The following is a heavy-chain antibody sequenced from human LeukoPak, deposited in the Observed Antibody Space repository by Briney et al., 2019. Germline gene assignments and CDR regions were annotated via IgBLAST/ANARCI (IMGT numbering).Heavy chain of an antibody. CDR2: INHSGST. J-gene: IGHJ3*02. D-gene: IGHD1-26*01. V-gene: IGHV4-34*01. CDR3: ARDRGAASDAFDI. CDR1: GGSFSGYY. Sequence: PSETLSLTCAVYGGSFSGYYWSWIRQPPGKGLEWIGEINHSGSTNYNPSLKSRVTISVDTSNNQFSLKLSSVTAADTAVYYCARDRGAASDAFDIWGQGTMVTVSS.